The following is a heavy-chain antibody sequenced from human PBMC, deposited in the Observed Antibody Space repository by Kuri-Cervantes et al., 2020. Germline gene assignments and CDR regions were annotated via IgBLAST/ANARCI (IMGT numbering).Heavy chain of an antibody. Sequence: ASVKVSCKASGYTFTSYGISWVRQAPGQGLEWMGWISAYNGNTNYAQKLQGRVTMTTDTSTSTAYMELRSLRSDDTAVYYCARDESHYYDSSGYYFDWGQGTLVTVSS. J-gene: IGHJ4*02. CDR3: ARDESHYYDSSGYYFD. CDR1: GYTFTSYG. V-gene: IGHV1-18*01. CDR2: ISAYNGNT. D-gene: IGHD3-22*01.